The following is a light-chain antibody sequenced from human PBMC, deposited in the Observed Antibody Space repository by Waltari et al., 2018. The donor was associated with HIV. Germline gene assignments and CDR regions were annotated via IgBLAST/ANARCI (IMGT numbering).Light chain of an antibody. V-gene: IGKV1-5*03. J-gene: IGKJ2*01. CDR2: RAS. CDR3: QQYTSYCD. Sequence: DIQMTQSPSTLAASVGDTVTITCRASRSISSWLAWYQQKPGKAPKHLIYRASSLESGVPSRFSGSGSGTEFTLTITSLQPDDFATYYCQQYTSYCDFGQGTKLEIK. CDR1: RSISSW.